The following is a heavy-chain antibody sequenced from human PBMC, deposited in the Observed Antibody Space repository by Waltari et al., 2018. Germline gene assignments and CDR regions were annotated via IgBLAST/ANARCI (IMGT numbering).Heavy chain of an antibody. J-gene: IGHJ6*02. CDR2: IRVDNGNT. CDR1: GYTFTSYG. CDR3: ARPSLGQYYYYGMEV. V-gene: IGHV1-18*01. Sequence: QVQLVQSGGEVKKPGASVKVSCTASGYTFTSYGISWVRQAPGQGLEWMGWIRVDNGNTNYAQHLQGRVTMPADTSTSTAYMELRSLRSDDTAVYYCARPSLGQYYYYGMEVWGQGTAVTVSS. D-gene: IGHD7-27*01.